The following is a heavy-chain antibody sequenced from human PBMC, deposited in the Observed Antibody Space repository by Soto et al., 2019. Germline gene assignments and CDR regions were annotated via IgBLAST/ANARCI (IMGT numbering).Heavy chain of an antibody. J-gene: IGHJ4*02. V-gene: IGHV3-48*01. CDR3: ARDYPPLDCGGDCYSVGYYFDY. CDR1: GFTFSSYS. D-gene: IGHD2-21*01. Sequence: GGSLRLSCAASGFTFSSYSMNWVRQAPGKGLEWVSYISSSSSTIYYADSVKGRFTISRDNAKNSLYLKMNSLRAEDTAVYYCARDYPPLDCGGDCYSVGYYFDYWGQGTLVTVSS. CDR2: ISSSSSTI.